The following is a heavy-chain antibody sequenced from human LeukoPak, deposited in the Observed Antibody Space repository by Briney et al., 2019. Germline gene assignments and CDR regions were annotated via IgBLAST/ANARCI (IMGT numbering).Heavy chain of an antibody. J-gene: IGHJ4*02. Sequence: SETLSLTCTVSGGSLSSYYWSWIRQPPAKGLEWIGYIYYSGSTNYNPSLKSRVTISVDTSKNQFSLKLSSVTAADTAVYYCAGGGSWELPNFDYWGQGTLVTVSS. CDR1: GGSLSSYY. CDR3: AGGGSWELPNFDY. CDR2: IYYSGST. D-gene: IGHD1-26*01. V-gene: IGHV4-59*01.